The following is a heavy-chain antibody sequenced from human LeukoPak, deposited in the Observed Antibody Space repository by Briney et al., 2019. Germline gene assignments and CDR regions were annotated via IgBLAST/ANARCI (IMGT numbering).Heavy chain of an antibody. D-gene: IGHD4-11*01. CDR1: GFTFSSYG. CDR2: ISTDASST. Sequence: GGSLRLSCAASGFTFSSYGIHWVRQAPGKGLVWVSRISTDASSTTYADSVKGRFTISRDNAKGTLYLQMSSLRAEDTAVYYCTGHHQAYSRTYWGQGTLVTVSS. V-gene: IGHV3-74*01. CDR3: TGHHQAYSRTY. J-gene: IGHJ4*02.